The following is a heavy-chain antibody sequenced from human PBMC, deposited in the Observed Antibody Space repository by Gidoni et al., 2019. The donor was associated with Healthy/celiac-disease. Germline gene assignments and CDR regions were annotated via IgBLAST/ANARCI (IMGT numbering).Heavy chain of an antibody. CDR2: ISYDGSNK. Sequence: QVQLVESGGGVVQPGRSLRLSCAASGFTFSSYAMHWVRQAPGKGLEWVAVISYDGSNKYYADSGKGRFTISRDNSKNTLYLQMNSLRAEDTAVYYCARERIVVVPAARPSGWFDPWGQGTLVTVSS. V-gene: IGHV3-30-3*01. J-gene: IGHJ5*02. CDR3: ARERIVVVPAARPSGWFDP. CDR1: GFTFSSYA. D-gene: IGHD2-2*01.